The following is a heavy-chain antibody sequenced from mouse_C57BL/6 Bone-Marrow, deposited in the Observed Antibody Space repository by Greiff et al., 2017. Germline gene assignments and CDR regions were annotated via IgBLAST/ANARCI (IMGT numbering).Heavy chain of an antibody. D-gene: IGHD3-3*01. J-gene: IGHJ2*01. CDR2: INPGSGGT. CDR1: GYAFTNYL. CDR3: ARKGTGGYYFDY. V-gene: IGHV1-54*01. Sequence: VQLQQSGAELVRPGTSVKVSCKASGYAFTNYLIEWVKQRPGQGLEWIGVINPGSGGTNYNEKFKGKATLTADKSSSTAYMQLSSLTSEDSAVYFCARKGTGGYYFDYWGQGTTLTVSS.